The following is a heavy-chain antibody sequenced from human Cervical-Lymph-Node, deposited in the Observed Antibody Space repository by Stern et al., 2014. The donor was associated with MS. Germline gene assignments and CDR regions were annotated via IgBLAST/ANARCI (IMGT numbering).Heavy chain of an antibody. Sequence: EVQLVESGGDLVQPGGSLRLSCAVSGFTFSDHYIDWVRQAPGKGLEWVARLRTKAKSFTTEYAASVKGRITISRDESENSVYLQMNSLKTEDTAVYHCVRGYSETDHYLTYFDYWGQGTLVTVS. J-gene: IGHJ4*02. V-gene: IGHV3-72*01. D-gene: IGHD5-12*01. CDR3: VRGYSETDHYLTYFDY. CDR1: GFTFSDHY. CDR2: LRTKAKSFTT.